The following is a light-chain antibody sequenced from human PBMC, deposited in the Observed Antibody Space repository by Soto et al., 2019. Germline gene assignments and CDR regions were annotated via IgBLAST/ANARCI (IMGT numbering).Light chain of an antibody. Sequence: EDVLMQPPCTLFLSTGERATLSCRASQTVRNNYLAWYQQKPGQAPRLLIYDASSRATGIPDRFSGGGSGTDFTLTISRLEPEDFAVYYCQQFSSYPLTFGGGTKVDIK. CDR2: DAS. J-gene: IGKJ4*01. CDR1: QTVRNNY. CDR3: QQFSSYPLT. V-gene: IGKV3-20*01.